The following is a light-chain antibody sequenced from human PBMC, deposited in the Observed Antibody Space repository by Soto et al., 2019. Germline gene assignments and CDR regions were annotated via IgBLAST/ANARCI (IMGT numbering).Light chain of an antibody. CDR2: YAS. Sequence: EIVMTQSPATLSVSPGERATLSCRASQSVSNKLAWYQQKPGQAPRLLISYASSRATGIPARFSGSGSGTEFTLTISSLQSEDFAIYYCQQYNAWFSITFGGGTKVEV. CDR3: QQYNAWFSIT. J-gene: IGKJ4*01. V-gene: IGKV3-15*01. CDR1: QSVSNK.